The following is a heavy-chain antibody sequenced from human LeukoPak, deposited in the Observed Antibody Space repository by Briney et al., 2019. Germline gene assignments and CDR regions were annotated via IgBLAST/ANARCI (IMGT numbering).Heavy chain of an antibody. V-gene: IGHV3-48*03. J-gene: IGHJ4*02. Sequence: GGSLRLSCAASGFTFSSYEMNWVRQAPGKGLEWVSYISSSGSTIYYADSVKGRFTISRDNSKNTLYLQMNSLRAEDTAVYYCAPTYSDSSGWYYFDYWGQGTLVTVSS. CDR1: GFTFSSYE. CDR3: APTYSDSSGWYYFDY. CDR2: ISSSGSTI. D-gene: IGHD6-19*01.